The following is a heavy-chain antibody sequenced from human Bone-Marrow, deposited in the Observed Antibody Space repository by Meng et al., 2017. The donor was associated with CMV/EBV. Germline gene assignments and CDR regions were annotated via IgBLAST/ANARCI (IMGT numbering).Heavy chain of an antibody. CDR1: GGTFSSYT. V-gene: IGHV1-69*02. CDR3: ARMPDVAPLQLWYNDAFDI. J-gene: IGHJ3*02. CDR2: IIPNLGIA. D-gene: IGHD5-18*01. Sequence: SVKVSCKASGGTFSSYTISWVRQAPGQGLEWMGRIIPNLGIANYAQKFQGRVTITADKSTSTAYMELSSLRSEDTAVYYCARMPDVAPLQLWYNDAFDIWGQGTMVTVSS.